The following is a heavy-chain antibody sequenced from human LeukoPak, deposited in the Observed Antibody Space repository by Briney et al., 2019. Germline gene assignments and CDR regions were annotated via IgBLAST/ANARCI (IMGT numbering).Heavy chain of an antibody. CDR1: GYRFSTYW. V-gene: IGHV5-51*01. CDR3: ARREPRGSNYGVNV. D-gene: IGHD1-26*01. CDR2: IHSGDSNT. J-gene: IGHJ6*02. Sequence: GESLKISCVGSGYRFSTYWIAWARQMPGKGLEWMGIIHSGDSNTVYSPSFQGQVTISVDKSISTAYLQWSSLKASDTAMYYCARREPRGSNYGVNVWGQGTTVTVSS.